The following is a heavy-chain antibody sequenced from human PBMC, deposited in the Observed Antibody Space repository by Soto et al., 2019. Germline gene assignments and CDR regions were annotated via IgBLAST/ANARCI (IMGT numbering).Heavy chain of an antibody. D-gene: IGHD3-22*01. CDR2: ISGSGGST. V-gene: IGHV3-23*01. CDR3: AKDRSQYYYDSSGSDY. CDR1: GFTFSSYA. Sequence: GGSLRLSCAASGFTFSSYAMSWVRQAPGKGLEWVSAISGSGGSTYYAGSVKGRFTISRDNSKNTLYLQMNSLRAEDTAVYYCAKDRSQYYYDSSGSDYWGQGTLVTVSS. J-gene: IGHJ4*02.